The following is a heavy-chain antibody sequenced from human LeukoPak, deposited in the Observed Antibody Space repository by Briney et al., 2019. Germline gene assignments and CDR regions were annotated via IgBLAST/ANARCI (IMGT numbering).Heavy chain of an antibody. CDR2: IRRKTNSYAT. V-gene: IGHV3-73*01. CDR1: GFTFSASD. D-gene: IGHD6-19*01. Sequence: PGGSLKLSCAASGFTFSASDMHWVRQASGKGLEWVGRIRRKTNSYATAYAASVEGRFTISRDDSKNTAYLQMNSLKTEDTAVYYCTRLDSSGRPGPWGQGTLVTVSS. CDR3: TRLDSSGRPGP. J-gene: IGHJ5*02.